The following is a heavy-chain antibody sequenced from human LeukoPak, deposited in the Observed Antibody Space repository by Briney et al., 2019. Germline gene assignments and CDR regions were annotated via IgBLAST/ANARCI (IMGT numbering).Heavy chain of an antibody. J-gene: IGHJ5*02. Sequence: SETLSLTCSVSGASISSSNYYWGWIRQPPEKGLEWIGTISSSGTTYYIPSLKSRVTISIDTSKNQFSLKLSSVTAADTAVYYRARHESANWFDPWGQGTLVIVSS. CDR1: GASISSSNYY. CDR3: ARHESANWFDP. V-gene: IGHV4-39*01. CDR2: ISSSGTT.